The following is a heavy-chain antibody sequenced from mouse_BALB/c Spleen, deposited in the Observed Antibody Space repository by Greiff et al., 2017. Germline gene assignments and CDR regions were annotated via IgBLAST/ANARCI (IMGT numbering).Heavy chain of an antibody. CDR1: GFTFSSYA. V-gene: IGHV5-9-3*01. Sequence: EVKVVESGGGLVKPGGSLKLSCAASGFTFSSYAMSWVRQTPEKRLEWVATISSGGSYTYYPDSVKGRFTISSDNAKNTLYLQMSSLRSEDTSMYYCARGDFDEFYYFGYWGQGTTLTGSS. CDR3: ARGDFDEFYYFGY. CDR2: ISSGGSYT. J-gene: IGHJ2*01.